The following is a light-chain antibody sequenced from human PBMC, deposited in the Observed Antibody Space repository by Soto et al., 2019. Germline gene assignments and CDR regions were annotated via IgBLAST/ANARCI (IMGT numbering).Light chain of an antibody. CDR3: SSYTSSSPYV. CDR1: SSDVGGYNY. Sequence: QSVLTQPASVSGSPGQSITSSCTGTSSDVGGYNYVSWYQQHPGKAPKLMIYDVSNRPSGVSNRFSGSKSGNTASLTISGLQAEDEADYYCSSYTSSSPYVFGTGTKDTVL. V-gene: IGLV2-14*01. J-gene: IGLJ1*01. CDR2: DVS.